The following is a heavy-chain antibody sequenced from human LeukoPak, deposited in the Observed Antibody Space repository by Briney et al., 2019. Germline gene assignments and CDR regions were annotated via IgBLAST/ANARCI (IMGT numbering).Heavy chain of an antibody. CDR2: INRNGDST. CDR1: GFTFDDYG. D-gene: IGHD2-8*01. J-gene: IGHJ4*02. V-gene: IGHV3-20*04. Sequence: GGSLRLSCEASGFTFDDYGMSWVRHLPGKGLEWVSGINRNGDSTDYAGSVKGRFTISRDNAKNSHFLQMNSLRVEDTALYYCARGFRNGPFDCWGQGTLVTVSS. CDR3: ARGFRNGPFDC.